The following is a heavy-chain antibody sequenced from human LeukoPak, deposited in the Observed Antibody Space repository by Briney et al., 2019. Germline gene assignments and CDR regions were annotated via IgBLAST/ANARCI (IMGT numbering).Heavy chain of an antibody. CDR2: IYSGGST. J-gene: IGHJ4*02. CDR3: AKGAIHYYYDSSGYYTYFDY. CDR1: GFTVSTNY. Sequence: GGSLRLSCAASGFTVSTNYISWVRQAPGKGLEWVSLIYSGGSTHYADSVKGRFTISRDNSKNTLYLQMNSLRAEDTAVYYCAKGAIHYYYDSSGYYTYFDYWGQGTLVTVSS. V-gene: IGHV3-53*01. D-gene: IGHD3-22*01.